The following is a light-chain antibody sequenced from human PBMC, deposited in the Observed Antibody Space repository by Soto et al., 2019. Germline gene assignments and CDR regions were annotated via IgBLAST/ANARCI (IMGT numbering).Light chain of an antibody. Sequence: QAVVTQPPSVSGAPGQRVTISCTGSSSNIGAGYDVHWYHQLPGTAPKLLIYGNSNRPSGVPDRFSGSKSGTSASLAITGLQAEDEADYYCQSYDSSLRRVVGGGTKLTVL. J-gene: IGLJ2*01. CDR1: SSNIGAGYD. V-gene: IGLV1-40*01. CDR3: QSYDSSLRRV. CDR2: GNS.